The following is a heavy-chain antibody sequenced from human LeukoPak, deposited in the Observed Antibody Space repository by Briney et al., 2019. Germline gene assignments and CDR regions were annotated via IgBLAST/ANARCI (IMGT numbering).Heavy chain of an antibody. D-gene: IGHD5-24*01. CDR3: ARQGYNSGFFDY. V-gene: IGHV5-51*01. Sequence: GESLKISCKASGYSFTSHWIGWVRQMPGKGLEWMGVVYPSDSDTTYSPSFRGQATISADKSITTAYLQWSSLKASDTAMYYCARQGYNSGFFDYWGQGSLVTVSS. CDR1: GYSFTSHW. J-gene: IGHJ4*02. CDR2: VYPSDSDT.